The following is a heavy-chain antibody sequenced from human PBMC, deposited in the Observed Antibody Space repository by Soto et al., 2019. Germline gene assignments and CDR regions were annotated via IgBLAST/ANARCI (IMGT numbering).Heavy chain of an antibody. V-gene: IGHV4-39*01. CDR2: IYYSGST. CDR1: GGSISSSSYY. Sequence: QLQLQESGPGLVKPSETLSLTCTVSGGSISSSSYYWGWIRQPPGKGLEWIGSIYYSGSTYYNPSLKSRVTISVDTSKNQFSLKLSSVTAADTAVYYCARRGLGYSSGWTPWGQGTLVTVSS. CDR3: ARRGLGYSSGWTP. D-gene: IGHD6-19*01. J-gene: IGHJ5*02.